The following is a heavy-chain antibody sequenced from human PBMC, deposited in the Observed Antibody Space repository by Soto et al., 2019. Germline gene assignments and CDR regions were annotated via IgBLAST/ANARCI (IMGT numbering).Heavy chain of an antibody. V-gene: IGHV4-59*01. CDR3: ASGYSSGSPTRFDY. CDR1: GGSISSYY. J-gene: IGHJ4*02. Sequence: SETLSLTCTVSGGSISSYYLSWIRQPPGKGLEWIGYIYYSGSTNYNPSLKSRVTISVDTSKNQFSLKLSSVTAADTAVYYCASGYSSGSPTRFDYWGQGTLVTVSS. CDR2: IYYSGST. D-gene: IGHD6-19*01.